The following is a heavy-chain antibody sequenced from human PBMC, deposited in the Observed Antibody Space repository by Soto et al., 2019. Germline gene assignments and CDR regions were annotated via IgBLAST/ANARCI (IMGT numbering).Heavy chain of an antibody. CDR1: GFSLSTSGVG. V-gene: IGHV2-5*02. J-gene: IGHJ4*02. Sequence: QITLKESGPTLVKPTQTLTLTCTFSGFSLSTSGVGVGWIRQPPGKALEWLALIYWDDAKHYSPSLKSRLTITQNTSKNQVVLTMPHLDPVATATYSCAHKGGGDRILDYWGQGTLVTVSS. CDR2: IYWDDAK. CDR3: AHKGGGDRILDY. D-gene: IGHD3-16*01.